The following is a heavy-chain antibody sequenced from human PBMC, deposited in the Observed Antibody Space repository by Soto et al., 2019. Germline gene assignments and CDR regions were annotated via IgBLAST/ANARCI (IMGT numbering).Heavy chain of an antibody. J-gene: IGHJ6*02. CDR3: GRVTLGGNYANGVDV. D-gene: IGHD4-4*01. CDR1: GFNFNTYW. V-gene: IGHV3-7*03. CDR2: IDTDGSRK. Sequence: GGSLRLSCAASGFNFNTYWTYWVRQAPGKGLEWVANIDTDGSRKNYVDSVKGRFIISRDNAKNSLFLQMNSLRADDTAVYYCGRVTLGGNYANGVDVWGQGTTVTVSS.